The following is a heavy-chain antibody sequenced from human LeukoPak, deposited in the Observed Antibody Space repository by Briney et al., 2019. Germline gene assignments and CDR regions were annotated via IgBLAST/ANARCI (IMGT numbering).Heavy chain of an antibody. Sequence: GASVKVSCKASGYTFTRYAMNWVRQAPGQGLEWMGWINTNTGNPTYAQGFTGRFIFSLDTSVSTTYLQINSLKAEDTAVYYCARGSLLSNGDYWGQGTLVTVSS. CDR1: GYTFTRYA. CDR2: INTNTGNP. D-gene: IGHD3-10*01. CDR3: ARGSLLSNGDY. J-gene: IGHJ4*02. V-gene: IGHV7-4-1*02.